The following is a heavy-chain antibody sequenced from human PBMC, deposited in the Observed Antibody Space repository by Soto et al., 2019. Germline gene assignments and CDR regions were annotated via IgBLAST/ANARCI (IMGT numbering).Heavy chain of an antibody. V-gene: IGHV3-15*07. J-gene: IGHJ6*02. CDR3: TTGSVEGV. D-gene: IGHD2-15*01. Sequence: VQLVESGGGLVKPGGSLRLSCAASDFSISNAWMNWVRQAPGKGLEWVGRVKRKIDGETTDYAAPVKGRFTISRDDSNNMLYLQMNSLKADDTAVYYCTTGSVEGVWGQGTTVTVSS. CDR1: DFSISNAW. CDR2: VKRKIDGETT.